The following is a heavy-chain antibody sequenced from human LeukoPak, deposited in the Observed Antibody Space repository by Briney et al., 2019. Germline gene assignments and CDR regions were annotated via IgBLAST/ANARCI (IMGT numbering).Heavy chain of an antibody. V-gene: IGHV1-2*02. CDR2: INPNSGGT. J-gene: IGHJ6*03. D-gene: IGHD2-2*01. CDR3: ARVDIVVVPAAIQHYYYYYMDV. CDR1: GYTFTGYY. Sequence: ASVTVSCKASGYTFTGYYMHWVRQAPGQGLEWMGWINPNSGGTNYAQKFQGRVTMTRDTSISTAYMELSRLRSDDTAVYYCARVDIVVVPAAIQHYYYYYMDVWGKGTTVTVSS.